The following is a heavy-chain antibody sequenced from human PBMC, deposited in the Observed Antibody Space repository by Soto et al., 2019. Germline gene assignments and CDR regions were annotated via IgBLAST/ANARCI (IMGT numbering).Heavy chain of an antibody. CDR2: ISSSGSSI. D-gene: IGHD6-6*01. CDR1: GFTFSDYY. CDR3: AKVGVNSSSSQYYYYGMDV. Sequence: GGSLRLSCAASGFTFSDYYISWSRQAPGKGLEWVSYISSSGSSIYYADSVKGRLTISRDNAKNSLYLQMNSLRAEDTAVYYCAKVGVNSSSSQYYYYGMDVWGQGTTVTVSS. V-gene: IGHV3-11*01. J-gene: IGHJ6*02.